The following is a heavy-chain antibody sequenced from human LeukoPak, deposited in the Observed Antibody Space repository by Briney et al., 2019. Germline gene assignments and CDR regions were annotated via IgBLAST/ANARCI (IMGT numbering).Heavy chain of an antibody. CDR3: ARYGSGSYYNPYYYYYMDV. J-gene: IGHJ6*03. Sequence: GRSLRLSCAASGFTFSSYAMHWVRQAPGKGLEWVAVISYDGSNKYYADSVKGRFTISRDNSKNTLYLQMNSLRAEDTAVYYCARYGSGSYYNPYYYYYMDVWGKGTTVTVSS. CDR2: ISYDGSNK. D-gene: IGHD3-10*01. V-gene: IGHV3-30*04. CDR1: GFTFSSYA.